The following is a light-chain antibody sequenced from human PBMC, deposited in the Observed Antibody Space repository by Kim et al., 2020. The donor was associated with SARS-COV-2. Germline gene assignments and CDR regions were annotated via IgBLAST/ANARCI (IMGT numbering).Light chain of an antibody. CDR1: QRISNS. CDR3: QQSFSFPRT. Sequence: DIQMTQSPSSLSASVGDIVTITCRSSQRISNSLNWYQQTPGMVPKLLISAASTLHTGVPSRFSGSGSGTDFTLTINSLQPEDFATYYCQQSFSFPRTFGQGTKLEIK. CDR2: AAS. J-gene: IGKJ2*01. V-gene: IGKV1-39*01.